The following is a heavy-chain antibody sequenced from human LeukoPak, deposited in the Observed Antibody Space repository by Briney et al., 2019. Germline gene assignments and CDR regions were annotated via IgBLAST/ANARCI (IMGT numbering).Heavy chain of an antibody. D-gene: IGHD2-15*01. V-gene: IGHV4-4*09. CDR3: ARQVVVAANLNWFDP. Sequence: SETLSLTCTVSGGSISSYYWSWIRQPPGKGLEWIGYIYTSGSTNYNPTLKSRVTISVGTSKNQFSLKLSSVTAADTAVYYCARQVVVAANLNWFDPWGQGTLVTVSS. CDR1: GGSISSYY. J-gene: IGHJ5*02. CDR2: IYTSGST.